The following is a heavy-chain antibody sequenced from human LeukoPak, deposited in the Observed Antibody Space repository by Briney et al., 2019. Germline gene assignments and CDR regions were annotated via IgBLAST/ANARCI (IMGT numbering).Heavy chain of an antibody. D-gene: IGHD5-12*01. CDR1: GFIFSRYG. V-gene: IGHV3-23*01. J-gene: IGHJ3*02. CDR3: AKDRRGFSGYDPYDAFDI. Sequence: GGSLRLSCTASGFIFSRYGMSWVRQAPGQGLEWVSTVSGSADRTHYADSLKGRFTISRDNSKDTLYLQMNSLRAEDTAVYYCAKDRRGFSGYDPYDAFDIWGQGTMVTVSS. CDR2: VSGSADRT.